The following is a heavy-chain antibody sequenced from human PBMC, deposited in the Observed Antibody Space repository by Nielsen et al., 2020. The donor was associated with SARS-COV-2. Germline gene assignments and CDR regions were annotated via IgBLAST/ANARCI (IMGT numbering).Heavy chain of an antibody. CDR1: GFTFSSYG. CDR3: ARVHDYDFWSIYYYGMDV. D-gene: IGHD3-3*01. V-gene: IGHV3-30*02. CDR2: IRYDGSNK. J-gene: IGHJ6*02. Sequence: GGSLRLSCAASGFTFSSYGMHWVRQAPGKGLEWVAFIRYDGSNKYYADSVKGRFTISRDNSKNTLYLQMNSLRAEDTAVYYCARVHDYDFWSIYYYGMDVWGQGTTVTVSS.